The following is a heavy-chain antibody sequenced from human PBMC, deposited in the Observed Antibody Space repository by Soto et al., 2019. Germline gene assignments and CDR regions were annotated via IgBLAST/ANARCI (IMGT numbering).Heavy chain of an antibody. CDR2: INMDGTKT. Sequence: GGSLRLSCVASEFTFSKYWMHWVRHAPGKGLVWVSRINMDGTKTAYADSVKGRFTVSRDNANNTLYLQMNSLGVEDTAVYYCARDYYYDSRSSSVNWFDPWGQGTLVTVSS. D-gene: IGHD3-22*01. CDR1: EFTFSKYW. J-gene: IGHJ5*02. V-gene: IGHV3-74*01. CDR3: ARDYYYDSRSSSVNWFDP.